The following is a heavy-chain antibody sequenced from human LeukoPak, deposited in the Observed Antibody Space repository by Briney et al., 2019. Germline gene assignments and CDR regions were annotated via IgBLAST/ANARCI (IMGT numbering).Heavy chain of an antibody. CDR2: INHNGST. CDR1: GGSFSGYY. Sequence: PSETLSLTCAVYGGSFSGYYWNWIRQPPGKGLEWIWEINHNGSTNYNPSLKSRVTISVDTSKNQFSLKLSSVTAADTAVYYCASPSGRGGYSFDYWGQGTLVTVSS. V-gene: IGHV4-34*01. J-gene: IGHJ4*02. CDR3: ASPSGRGGYSFDY. D-gene: IGHD2-15*01.